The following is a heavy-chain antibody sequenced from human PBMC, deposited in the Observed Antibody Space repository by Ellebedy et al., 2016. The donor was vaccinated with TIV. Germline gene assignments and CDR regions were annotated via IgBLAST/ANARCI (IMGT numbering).Heavy chain of an antibody. J-gene: IGHJ5*02. CDR1: SGSISNNY. D-gene: IGHD3-10*01. CDR3: ARDVATYYGSGRFSVGFDP. V-gene: IGHV4-4*07. Sequence: SETLSLXCTVSSGSISNNYWSWIRQPAGKGLEWIGRIYSSGSTNHNPSPKSRVTMSVDTSKNQFSLKLSSVTAADTAVYYCARDVATYYGSGRFSVGFDPWGQGTLVTVSS. CDR2: IYSSGST.